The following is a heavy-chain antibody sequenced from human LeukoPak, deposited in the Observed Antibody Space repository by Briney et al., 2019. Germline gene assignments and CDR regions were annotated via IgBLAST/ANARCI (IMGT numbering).Heavy chain of an antibody. V-gene: IGHV4-4*07. J-gene: IGHJ4*02. CDR1: GGSISTYS. D-gene: IGHD3-3*01. CDR3: ARPGNYDFWSPYED. CDR2: FYTSGTT. Sequence: SETLSLTCTVSGGSISTYSWCWIRQAAGRRLEWIGCFYTSGTTNYNPSLKSRVDMSVDTSKNQFYLRLSSVTAADTAVYYCARPGNYDFWSPYEDWGQGSLVTVSS.